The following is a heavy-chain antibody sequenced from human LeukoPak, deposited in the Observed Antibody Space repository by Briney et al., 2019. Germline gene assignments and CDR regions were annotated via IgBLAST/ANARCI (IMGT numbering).Heavy chain of an antibody. D-gene: IGHD6-19*01. CDR3: ANTKELSSGWSFDY. V-gene: IGHV4-38-2*02. CDR1: GYSISSGYY. Sequence: SETLSLTCTVSGYSISSGYYWGWIRQPPGKGLEWIGSIYHSGSTYYNPSLKSRVTISVDTSKNQFSLKLSSVTAADTAVYYCANTKELSSGWSFDYWGQGTLVTVSS. J-gene: IGHJ4*02. CDR2: IYHSGST.